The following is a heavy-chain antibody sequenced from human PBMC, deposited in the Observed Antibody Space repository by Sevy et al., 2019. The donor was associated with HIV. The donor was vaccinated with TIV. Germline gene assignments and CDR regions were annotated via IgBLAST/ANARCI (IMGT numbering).Heavy chain of an antibody. CDR2: IYYSGST. CDR3: ARESQDTSGSFDY. Sequence: SETLSLTCTVSGDSISSGGYYWTWIRQHPGKGLEWIGCIYYSGSTYYNPSLKSRVTISVDTSNNQFSLKLSSVTAADTAVYYCARESQDTSGSFDYWGQGTLVTVSS. V-gene: IGHV4-31*03. D-gene: IGHD3-22*01. J-gene: IGHJ4*02. CDR1: GDSISSGGYY.